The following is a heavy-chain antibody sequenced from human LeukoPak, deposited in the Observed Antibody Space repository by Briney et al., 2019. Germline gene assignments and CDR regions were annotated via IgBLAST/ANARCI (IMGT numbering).Heavy chain of an antibody. J-gene: IGHJ4*02. Sequence: GGSLRLSCAASGFTFSDYTMNWVRQAPGKGLEWVSSISSSGNYIYHADSVKGRFTISRDNAKNSLYLQMNSLRVEDTAVYYCAKWRLVPRDPFDYWGQGTLVTVSS. CDR2: ISSSGNYI. V-gene: IGHV3-21*04. CDR3: AKWRLVPRDPFDY. D-gene: IGHD6-19*01. CDR1: GFTFSDYT.